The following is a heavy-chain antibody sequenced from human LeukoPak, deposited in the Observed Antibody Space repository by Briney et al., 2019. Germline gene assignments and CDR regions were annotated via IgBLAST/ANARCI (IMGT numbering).Heavy chain of an antibody. J-gene: IGHJ4*02. D-gene: IGHD3-10*01. V-gene: IGHV3-30*04. CDR3: ARDRIDIKTGFRELSKGVDY. CDR1: GFTFSSYA. CDR2: ISYDGSNK. Sequence: GGSLRLSCAASGFTFSSYAMHWVRQAPGKGLEWVAVISYDGSNKYYADSVKGRFTISRDNSKNTLYLQMNSLRAEDTAVYYCARDRIDIKTGFRELSKGVDYWGQGTLVTVSS.